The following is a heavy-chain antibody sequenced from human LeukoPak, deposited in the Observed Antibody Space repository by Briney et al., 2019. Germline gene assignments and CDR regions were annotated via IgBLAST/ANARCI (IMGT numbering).Heavy chain of an antibody. CDR2: IFPGDSDT. Sequence: GESLKISCKGSGYSFTRYWIGWVRQMPGKGLEWMGIIFPGDSDTRYSPSFQGQVTISADKSITTAYLQWSSLKASDTAMYYCARHPETTSSGWYYFDYWGQGTLVTVSS. D-gene: IGHD6-19*01. CDR1: GYSFTRYW. CDR3: ARHPETTSSGWYYFDY. V-gene: IGHV5-51*01. J-gene: IGHJ4*02.